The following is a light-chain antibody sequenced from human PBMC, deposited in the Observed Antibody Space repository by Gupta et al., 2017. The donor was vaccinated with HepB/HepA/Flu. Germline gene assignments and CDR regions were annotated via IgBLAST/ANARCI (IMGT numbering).Light chain of an antibody. CDR3: NSYEGTDIYV. V-gene: IGLV2-8*01. CDR2: EVN. CDR1: SSDVGGYNS. Sequence: QSALTQPPSASASPGPSVTISRTGTSSDVGGYNSVSWYQQYPGKAPKLIIYEVNKRPSGVPDRFSGSKSGNTASLTVSGLQAEDEADYYCNSYEGTDIYVFGSGTKVTVL. J-gene: IGLJ1*01.